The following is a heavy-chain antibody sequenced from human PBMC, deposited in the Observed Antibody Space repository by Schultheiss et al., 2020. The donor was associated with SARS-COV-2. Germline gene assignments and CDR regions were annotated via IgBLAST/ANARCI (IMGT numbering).Heavy chain of an antibody. CDR1: GFTFSIYT. D-gene: IGHD6-13*01. CDR3: AREKAADDYGMDV. Sequence: AGSLRLSCAASGFTFSIYTFHWVRQAPGKGLEWVAIISYDGSTKFYADSVRGRFTVSRDNSKDTLYLQLSSLRPDDTAVYYCAREKAADDYGMDVWGQGATVTVSS. J-gene: IGHJ6*02. CDR2: ISYDGSTK. V-gene: IGHV3-30-3*01.